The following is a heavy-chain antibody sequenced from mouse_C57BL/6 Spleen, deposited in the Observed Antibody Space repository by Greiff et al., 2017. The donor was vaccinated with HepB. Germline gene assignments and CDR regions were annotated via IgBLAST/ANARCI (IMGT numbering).Heavy chain of an antibody. J-gene: IGHJ4*01. V-gene: IGHV5-4*01. D-gene: IGHD1-1*01. CDR3: ARGGYGSRYAMDY. CDR1: GFTFSSYA. CDR2: ISDGGSYT. Sequence: EVQRVESGGGLVKPGGSLKLSCAASGFTFSSYAMSWVRQTPEKRLEWVATISDGGSYTYYPDNVKGRFTISRDNAKNNLYLQMSHLKSEDTAMYYCARGGYGSRYAMDYWGQGTSVTVSS.